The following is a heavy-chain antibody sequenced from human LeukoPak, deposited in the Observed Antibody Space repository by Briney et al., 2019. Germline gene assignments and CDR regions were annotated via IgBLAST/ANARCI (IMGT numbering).Heavy chain of an antibody. V-gene: IGHV4-34*01. CDR1: GGSFSGYY. CDR2: INHSGST. CDR3: ARVVVVVAASYYYYYYMDA. J-gene: IGHJ6*03. Sequence: SETLSLTCAVYGGSFSGYYWSWIRQPPGKGLEWIGEINHSGSTNYNPSLKSRVTISVDTSKNQFSLKLSSVTAADTAVYYCARVVVVVAASYYYYYYMDAWGKGTTVTVSS. D-gene: IGHD2-15*01.